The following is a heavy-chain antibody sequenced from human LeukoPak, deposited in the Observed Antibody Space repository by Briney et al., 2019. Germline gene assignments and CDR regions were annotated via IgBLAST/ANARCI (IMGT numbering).Heavy chain of an antibody. CDR3: AKDGRDIVVVVAATPVYYFDY. J-gene: IGHJ4*02. CDR2: IRYDGSNK. D-gene: IGHD2-15*01. V-gene: IGHV3-30*02. Sequence: PGGTLRLSCAASGFTFSSYGMHWVRQAPGKGLEWVAFIRYDGSNKYYADSVKGRFTISRDNSKNTLYLQMNSLRAEDTAVYYCAKDGRDIVVVVAATPVYYFDYWGQGTLVTVSS. CDR1: GFTFSSYG.